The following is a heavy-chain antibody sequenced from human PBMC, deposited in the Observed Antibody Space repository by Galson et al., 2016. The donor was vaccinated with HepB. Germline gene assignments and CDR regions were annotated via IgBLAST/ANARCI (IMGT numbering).Heavy chain of an antibody. Sequence: SLRLSCAVSGLKFSTYWMTWVHQAPGKGLEWVATINPDGNEKAYVDSVKGRFTMSRDNAKDSLHLQMNSLRAEDTAIYYCARDTHDYRRSNNYWGAFDIWGQGTMVTVSS. CDR1: GLKFSTYW. V-gene: IGHV3-7*03. D-gene: IGHD5-12*01. CDR3: ARDTHDYRRSNNYWGAFDI. CDR2: INPDGNEK. J-gene: IGHJ3*02.